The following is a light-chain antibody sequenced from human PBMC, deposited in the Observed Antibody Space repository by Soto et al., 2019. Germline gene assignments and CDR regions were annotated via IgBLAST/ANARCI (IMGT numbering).Light chain of an antibody. CDR3: QQYNNWPPLYT. CDR1: QSVSSN. Sequence: EIVMTQSPATLSVSPGERATLSCRASQSVSSNLAWYQQKPGQAPRLLIYGASTGATGIPARFSGSGSGTEFTLTISSLQSEDFAVYYCQQYNNWPPLYTCGQGTKLEIK. CDR2: GAS. V-gene: IGKV3-15*01. J-gene: IGKJ2*01.